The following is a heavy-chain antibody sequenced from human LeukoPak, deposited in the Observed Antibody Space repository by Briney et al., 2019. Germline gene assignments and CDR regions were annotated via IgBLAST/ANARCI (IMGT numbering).Heavy chain of an antibody. Sequence: PGASLRLSCAAPGFSFSSYVMTWVRQAPGKGLEWVSSIDAGGGDTYHSDSVKGRFTISRDDSMNTLYLQMNSLRADDTAVYYCGRPTKYWLVRGNGVDVWGQGTTVTVSS. CDR3: GRPTKYWLVRGNGVDV. J-gene: IGHJ6*02. CDR1: GFSFSSYV. V-gene: IGHV3-23*01. D-gene: IGHD6-19*01. CDR2: IDAGGGDT.